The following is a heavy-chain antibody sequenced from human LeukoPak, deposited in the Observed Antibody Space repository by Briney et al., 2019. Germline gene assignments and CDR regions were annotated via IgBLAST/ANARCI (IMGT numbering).Heavy chain of an antibody. D-gene: IGHD4-23*01. Sequence: GASVKVSCKASGYTVTGYYMHWVRQAPGQGLEWMGWINPNSGGTYYAQKFQGRVTMTSDTSISTAYMELSRLRSDNTAVYYCARDLYGGTSATFDYWGQGTLVTVSS. CDR1: GYTVTGYY. CDR3: ARDLYGGTSATFDY. CDR2: INPNSGGT. J-gene: IGHJ4*02. V-gene: IGHV1-2*02.